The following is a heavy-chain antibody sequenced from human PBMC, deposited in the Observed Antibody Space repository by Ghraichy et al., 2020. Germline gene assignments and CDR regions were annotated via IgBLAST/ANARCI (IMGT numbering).Heavy chain of an antibody. V-gene: IGHV3-23*01. J-gene: IGHJ5*02. D-gene: IGHD2-15*01. CDR2: ISGSGGST. Sequence: GESLNISCAASGFTFSSYAMSWVRQAPGKGLEWVSAISGSGGSTYYADSVKGRFTISRDNSKNTLYLHMNSLRAEDTAVYYCAPRPGGCCSVGSCYPTNWFDPSDQRTLVSVSS. CDR1: GFTFSSYA. CDR3: APRPGGCCSVGSCYPTNWFDP.